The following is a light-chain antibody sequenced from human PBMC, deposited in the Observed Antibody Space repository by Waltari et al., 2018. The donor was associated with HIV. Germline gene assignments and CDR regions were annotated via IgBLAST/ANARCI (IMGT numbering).Light chain of an antibody. Sequence: HSVLTPPASVSGSPGQSITISGSPPTSHMRRLNFFSWYQQYPGSAPRLIIFEVSSRPSGISDRFSGSKSGDTASLTISALRTEDEADYFCSSYSPRTSVVFGGGTKVTVL. J-gene: IGLJ3*02. CDR2: EVS. CDR3: SSYSPRTSVV. CDR1: TSHMRRLNF. V-gene: IGLV2-14*01.